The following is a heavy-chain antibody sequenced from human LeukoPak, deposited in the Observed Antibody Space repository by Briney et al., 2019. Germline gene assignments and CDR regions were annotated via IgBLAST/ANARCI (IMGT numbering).Heavy chain of an antibody. CDR2: VSTSGTT. Sequence: SETLSLTCTVSGGSISTYYWSWIRQPPGKGLEWIGYVSTSGTTNYNPSLASRVTMSLDPSKNQISLKVTSVTAADTAVYYCARSELWWFEPWGQGTLVSVSS. CDR1: GGSISTYY. V-gene: IGHV4-4*08. CDR3: ARSELWWFEP. J-gene: IGHJ5*02. D-gene: IGHD2-21*01.